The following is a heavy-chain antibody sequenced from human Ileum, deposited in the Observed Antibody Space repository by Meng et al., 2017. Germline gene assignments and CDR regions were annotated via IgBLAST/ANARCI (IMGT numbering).Heavy chain of an antibody. CDR1: GGSFGGYY. Sequence: QGHLQAWGAGLLKPSDTRALTCDVYGGSFGGYYCGWIRQSPGKGLEWIGDIDHSGSTNYNPSLKSRVTISVDTSKNQFSLNLNSVTAADTAVYYCARGGGPRAYYFDYWGQGALVTVSS. J-gene: IGHJ4*02. CDR2: IDHSGST. V-gene: IGHV4-34*01. CDR3: ARGGGPRAYYFDY. D-gene: IGHD3-10*01.